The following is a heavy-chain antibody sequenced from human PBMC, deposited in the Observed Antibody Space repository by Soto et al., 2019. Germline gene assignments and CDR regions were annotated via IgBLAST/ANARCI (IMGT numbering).Heavy chain of an antibody. D-gene: IGHD4-17*01. V-gene: IGHV4-61*01. CDR1: GGSVSDETYY. CDR2: VYYSGTT. J-gene: IGHJ4*02. CDR3: ARTTAVPNTLRSRYSFDY. Sequence: SETLSLTCSVSGGSVSDETYYWSWIRQPPGKRLEWIGYVYYSGTTNYNPSLKSRVTISVDLSKNRFSLRLSSVTTADTALYYCARTTAVPNTLRSRYSFDYWGQGTLVTVSS.